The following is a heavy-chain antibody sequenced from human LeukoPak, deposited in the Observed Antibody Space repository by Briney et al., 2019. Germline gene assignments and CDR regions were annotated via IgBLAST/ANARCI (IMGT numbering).Heavy chain of an antibody. V-gene: IGHV3-23*01. J-gene: IGHJ6*02. CDR3: AKDGKYYYGSSYYYGMDV. D-gene: IGHD3-10*01. CDR2: ISGSGGST. CDR1: GFTFSSYW. Sequence: GGSLRLSCAASGFTFSSYWMSWVRQAPGKGLEWVSAISGSGGSTYYADSVKGRFTISRDNSKNTLYLQMNSLRAEDTAVYYCAKDGKYYYGSSYYYGMDVWGQGTTVTVSS.